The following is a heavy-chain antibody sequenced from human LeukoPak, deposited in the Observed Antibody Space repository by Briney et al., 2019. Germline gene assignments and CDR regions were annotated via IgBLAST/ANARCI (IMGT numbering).Heavy chain of an antibody. CDR1: GYSFISYW. V-gene: IGHV5-51*07. CDR3: ARQFGYFDSSGLFDY. Sequence: GESLKISCKGSGYSFISYWIGWVHQMPGKGLEWMGIIYPADSDTTYSPSFQGQVTISADKSISTAYLQWSSLKASDTAIYYCARQFGYFDSSGLFDYWGQGTLVTVSS. J-gene: IGHJ4*02. CDR2: IYPADSDT. D-gene: IGHD3-22*01.